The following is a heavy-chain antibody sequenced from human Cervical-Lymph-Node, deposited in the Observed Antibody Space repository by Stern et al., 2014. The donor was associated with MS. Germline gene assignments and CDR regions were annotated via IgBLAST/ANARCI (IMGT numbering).Heavy chain of an antibody. CDR2: IYNSGST. CDR1: GGSISYYH. V-gene: IGHV4-59*01. J-gene: IGHJ5*01. D-gene: IGHD4-17*01. Sequence: VQLEESGPGLVKYSETLSLTCTVSGGSISYYHWSWLRPSPETGLQWIGYIYNSGSTNYNPSLKSRVTISAGTSQNQFSLELRSVTAADTAVYYCARTVSHNWFDPWGQGTLFTVSS. CDR3: ARTVSHNWFDP.